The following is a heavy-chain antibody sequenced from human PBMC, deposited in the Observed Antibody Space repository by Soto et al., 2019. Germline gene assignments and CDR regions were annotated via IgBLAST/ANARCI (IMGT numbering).Heavy chain of an antibody. Sequence: GASVKVSCKVSGYTLTELSMHWVRQAPGKGLEWMGGFDPEDGETIYAQKFQGRVTMTEDTSTDTAYMELSSLRSEDTAVYYCATARLVPADLYNWFDPWGQGTLVTVSS. CDR2: FDPEDGET. V-gene: IGHV1-24*01. D-gene: IGHD2-2*01. CDR1: GYTLTELS. CDR3: ATARLVPADLYNWFDP. J-gene: IGHJ5*02.